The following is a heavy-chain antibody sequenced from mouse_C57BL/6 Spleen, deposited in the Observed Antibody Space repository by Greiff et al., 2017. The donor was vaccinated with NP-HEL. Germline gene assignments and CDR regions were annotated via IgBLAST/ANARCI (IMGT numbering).Heavy chain of an antibody. V-gene: IGHV1-50*01. CDR3: ARVANWVFAY. Sequence: QVQLQQSGAELVKPGASVKLSCKASGYTFTSYWMQWVKQRPGQGLEWIGEIDPSDSYTNYNQKFKGKATLTVDTSSSTAYRQLSSLTSEDSAVYYCARVANWVFAYWGQGTLVTVSA. CDR1: GYTFTSYW. J-gene: IGHJ3*01. CDR2: IDPSDSYT. D-gene: IGHD4-1*01.